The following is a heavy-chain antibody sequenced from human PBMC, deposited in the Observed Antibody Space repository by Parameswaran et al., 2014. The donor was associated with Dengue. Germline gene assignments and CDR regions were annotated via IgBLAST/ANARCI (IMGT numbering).Heavy chain of an antibody. V-gene: IGHV4-34*01. D-gene: IGHD6-6*01. CDR3: ARDRRSRRAARLRDNWFDP. J-gene: IGHJ5*02. Sequence: RQPPGKGLEWIGEINHSGSTNYNPSLKSRVTISVDTSKNQFSLKLSSVTAADTAVYYCARDRRSRRAARLRDNWFDPWGQGTLVTVSS. CDR2: INHSGST.